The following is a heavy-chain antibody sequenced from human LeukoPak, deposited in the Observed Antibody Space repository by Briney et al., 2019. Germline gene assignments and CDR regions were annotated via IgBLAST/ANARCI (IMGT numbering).Heavy chain of an antibody. V-gene: IGHV4-59*08. J-gene: IGHJ5*02. Sequence: SETLSPTCTVSGGSISHFYWSWIRQSPGKGLEWIGYLSNSGTTNYNPSLKSRVTISVETSRKQLSLKLTSLTAADMAVYFCARHQFYFDSGRSSPETFWFDPWGQGTLVTVAS. CDR2: LSNSGTT. CDR3: ARHQFYFDSGRSSPETFWFDP. D-gene: IGHD3-10*01. CDR1: GGSISHFY.